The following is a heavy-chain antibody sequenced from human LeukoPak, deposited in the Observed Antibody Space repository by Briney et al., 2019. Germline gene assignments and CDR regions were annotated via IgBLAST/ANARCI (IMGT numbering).Heavy chain of an antibody. CDR2: IYTSGST. CDR3: ARTYYYDSSGYFYFDY. J-gene: IGHJ4*02. Sequence: PPETLSLTCTVSGGSISSYYWSWIRQPPGKGLEWIGYIYTSGSTNYNPSLKSRVTISVDTSKNQFSLKLSSVTAADTAVYYCARTYYYDSSGYFYFDYWGQGTLVTVSS. D-gene: IGHD3-22*01. V-gene: IGHV4-4*09. CDR1: GGSISSYY.